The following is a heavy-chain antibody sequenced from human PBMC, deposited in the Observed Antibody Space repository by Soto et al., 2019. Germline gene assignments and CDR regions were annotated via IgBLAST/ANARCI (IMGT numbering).Heavy chain of an antibody. Sequence: SETLSLTCSVSAGFISNYNHYWGWIRQPPGKGLEWIGSIYYSGTTQSNPSLNGRVSISADTSNYQFYLKLSSMTAADTAVYYCVRRDCNGGSCYPDVWGKGITVTVSS. CDR1: AGFISNYNHY. CDR2: IYYSGTT. J-gene: IGHJ6*04. D-gene: IGHD2-15*01. CDR3: VRRDCNGGSCYPDV. V-gene: IGHV4-39*01.